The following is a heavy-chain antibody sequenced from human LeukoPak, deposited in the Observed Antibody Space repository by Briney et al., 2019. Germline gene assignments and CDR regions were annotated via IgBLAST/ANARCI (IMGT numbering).Heavy chain of an antibody. CDR1: GGTFSSYA. Sequence: ASVKVSCKASGGTFSSYAISWVRQAPGQGLEWMGWINPNSGGTNYAQKFQGRVTMTRDTSISTAYMELSRLRSDDTAVYYCARDLGYYYGSGSFDYWGQGTLVTVSS. V-gene: IGHV1-2*02. CDR2: INPNSGGT. D-gene: IGHD3-10*01. CDR3: ARDLGYYYGSGSFDY. J-gene: IGHJ4*02.